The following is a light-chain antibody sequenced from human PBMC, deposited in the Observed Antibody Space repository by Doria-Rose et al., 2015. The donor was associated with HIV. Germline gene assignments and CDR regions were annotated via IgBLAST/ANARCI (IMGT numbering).Light chain of an antibody. J-gene: IGKJ3*01. CDR1: QSLLYTSKNY. Sequence: DIWMTQSPESLGMSLGERATLNCKSNQSLLYTSKNYLAWYQQNPGQPPKLLIYWASTRQSGVPARFSGSGSGTDFTLTISSLEAEDVAVYYCQQYYDTPSFGPGTTVDIK. CDR3: QQYYDTPS. V-gene: IGKV4-1*01. CDR2: WAS.